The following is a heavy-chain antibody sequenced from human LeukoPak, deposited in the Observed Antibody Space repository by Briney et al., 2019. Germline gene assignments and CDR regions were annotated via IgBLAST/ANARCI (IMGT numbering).Heavy chain of an antibody. CDR1: GFTFSSYS. CDR3: ARVILVGVTDY. CDR2: ISSSSSTI. D-gene: IGHD1-26*01. J-gene: IGHJ4*02. Sequence: AGGSLRLSCAASGFTFSSYSMNWVRQAPGKGLEWVSYISSSSSTIYYADSVKGRFTISRDNAKNSLYLQMNSLRDKDTAVYYCARVILVGVTDYWGQGTLVTVSS. V-gene: IGHV3-48*02.